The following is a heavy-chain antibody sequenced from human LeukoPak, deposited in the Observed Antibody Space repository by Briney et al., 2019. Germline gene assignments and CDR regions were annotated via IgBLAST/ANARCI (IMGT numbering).Heavy chain of an antibody. V-gene: IGHV4-39*01. CDR2: IYYSGST. J-gene: IGHJ4*02. CDR3: ARVSTAPDYFDY. CDR1: GGSISSRSYF. Sequence: SETLSLTCTVSGGSISSRSYFWGWIRQPPGKGLEWIGKIYYSGSTYYNPSLKSRVTISVDTSKNQFSLKLTSVTAADTAVYYCARVSTAPDYFDYWGQGTLLTVSS. D-gene: IGHD2/OR15-2a*01.